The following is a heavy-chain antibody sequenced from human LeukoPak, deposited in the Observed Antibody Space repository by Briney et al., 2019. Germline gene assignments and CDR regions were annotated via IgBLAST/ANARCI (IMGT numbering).Heavy chain of an antibody. J-gene: IGHJ4*02. CDR3: ARSPSMVRGVIRVFDY. V-gene: IGHV3-7*03. CDR1: GFTFSSYW. CDR2: IKQDGSEK. D-gene: IGHD3-10*01. Sequence: GGSLRLSCAASGFTFSSYWMSWVRQVPGKGLEWVANIKQDGSEKYYVDSVKGRFTISRDNAKNSLYLQMNSLRAEDTAVYYCARSPSMVRGVIRVFDYWGQGTLVTVSS.